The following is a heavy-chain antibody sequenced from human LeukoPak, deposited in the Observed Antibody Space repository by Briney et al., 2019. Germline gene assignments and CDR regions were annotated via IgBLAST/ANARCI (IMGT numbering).Heavy chain of an antibody. Sequence: GGSLRLSCAAAGFTFSSYAMSWVRQAPGKGLEWVSAISGSGGSTYYADSVKGRFTISRDNSKNTLYLQMNSVRVDDTAVYYCARDRGRYYDSRGFYWGYYFHSWGQGILVTVST. CDR3: ARDRGRYYDSRGFYWGYYFHS. D-gene: IGHD3-22*01. V-gene: IGHV3-23*01. CDR1: GFTFSSYA. J-gene: IGHJ4*02. CDR2: ISGSGGST.